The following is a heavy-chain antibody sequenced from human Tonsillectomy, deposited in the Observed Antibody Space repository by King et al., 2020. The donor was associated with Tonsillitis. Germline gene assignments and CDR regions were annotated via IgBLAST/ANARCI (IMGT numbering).Heavy chain of an antibody. Sequence: DVQLVESGGGLVQPGGSQRLSCEGSGFSFRNYAMSWVRQTPGKGLEWISSITGTGDTTYVADSVKGRFTISRDNSRNTLYLHMHSLRADDTATYYCAKVRQLEFHDRIYGVDVWGPGTTVTVSS. J-gene: IGHJ6*02. V-gene: IGHV3-23*04. D-gene: IGHD3-3*01. CDR2: ITGTGDTT. CDR1: GFSFRNYA. CDR3: AKVRQLEFHDRIYGVDV.